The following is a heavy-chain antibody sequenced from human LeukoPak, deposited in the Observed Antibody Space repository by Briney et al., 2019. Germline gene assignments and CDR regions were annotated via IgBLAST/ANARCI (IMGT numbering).Heavy chain of an antibody. J-gene: IGHJ4*02. V-gene: IGHV3-66*01. D-gene: IGHD1-26*01. CDR3: ARDTTKSYADDYYFDY. Sequence: GGSLRLSCAASGFTVSSNYMSWVRQAPGEGLEWVPVIYSEGSTYYAHSVKGRFTISRDNSKNTLYLQMNCLRAEDTAVYYCARDTTKSYADDYYFDYWGQGTLVTVSS. CDR2: IYSEGST. CDR1: GFTVSSNY.